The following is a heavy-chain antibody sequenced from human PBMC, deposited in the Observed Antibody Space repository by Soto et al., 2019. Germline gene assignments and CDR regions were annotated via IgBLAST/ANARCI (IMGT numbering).Heavy chain of an antibody. CDR1: GFSLSNAGLG. CDR2: IFSNDEK. J-gene: IGHJ5*02. V-gene: IGHV2-26*04. CDR3: ASTYSSSWYWFDP. Sequence: QVTVKESGPVLVKPTETLTLTCTVSGFSLSNAGLGVSWIRQPPGKALEWLAHIFSNDEKSYSTSLKSRLTIYKGTSKSQVVLTMTNMDPVDTATYYCASTYSSSWYWFDPWGQGTLVTVSS. D-gene: IGHD6-13*01.